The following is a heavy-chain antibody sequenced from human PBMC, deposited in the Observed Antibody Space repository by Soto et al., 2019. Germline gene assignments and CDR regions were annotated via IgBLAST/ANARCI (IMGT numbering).Heavy chain of an antibody. CDR2: IVPNFGTP. V-gene: IGHV1-69*13. CDR3: VGGRESDATRHREA. J-gene: IGHJ1*01. D-gene: IGHD3-16*01. Sequence: SVKVSCKASGDTFSRYTFNWVRQAPGQGLEWMGGIVPNFGTPNYAPTFQDRVAITADESTNTAYMEINGLTSEDTAIYYCVGGRESDATRHREAWAKGTLVTVSS. CDR1: GDTFSRYT.